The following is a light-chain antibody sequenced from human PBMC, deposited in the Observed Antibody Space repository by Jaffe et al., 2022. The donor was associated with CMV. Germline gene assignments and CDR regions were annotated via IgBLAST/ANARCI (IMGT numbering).Light chain of an antibody. CDR1: NIGIKS. V-gene: IGLV3-21*04. Sequence: SYVLTQPPSVSVAPGKTARITCGGNNIGIKSVHWYQQKPGQAPVLVIYYDSDRPSGIPERFSGSNSGNTATLTISRVEAGDEADYYCQVWHSSSDHVVFGGGTKLTVL. CDR3: QVWHSSSDHVV. CDR2: YDS. J-gene: IGLJ2*01.